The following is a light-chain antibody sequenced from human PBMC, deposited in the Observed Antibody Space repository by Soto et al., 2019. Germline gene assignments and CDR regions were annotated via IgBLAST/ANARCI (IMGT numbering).Light chain of an antibody. CDR3: CSYAGSYTFGV. CDR1: SSDVGGYNY. J-gene: IGLJ1*01. Sequence: QSALTQPRSVSGSPGQSVTISCTGTSSDVGGYNYVSWYQQHPGKAPKLMIYDVSKRPSWVPDRCSGSKSGNTASLTISGLQAEDEADYYCCSYAGSYTFGVFGTGTKVTVL. V-gene: IGLV2-11*01. CDR2: DVS.